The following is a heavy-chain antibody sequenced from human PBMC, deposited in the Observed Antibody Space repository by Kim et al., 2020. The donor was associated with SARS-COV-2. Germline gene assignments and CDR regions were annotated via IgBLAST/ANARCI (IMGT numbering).Heavy chain of an antibody. CDR1: GFTFSSYG. CDR2: ISYDGSNK. J-gene: IGHJ6*02. D-gene: IGHD6-13*01. V-gene: IGHV3-30*18. CDR3: AKDSRAFNPGIAHMDV. Sequence: GGSLRLSCAASGFTFSSYGMHWVRQAPGKGLEWVAVISYDGSNKYYADSVKGRFTISRDNSKNTLYLQMNSLRAEDTAVYYCAKDSRAFNPGIAHMDVWGQGTTVTVSS.